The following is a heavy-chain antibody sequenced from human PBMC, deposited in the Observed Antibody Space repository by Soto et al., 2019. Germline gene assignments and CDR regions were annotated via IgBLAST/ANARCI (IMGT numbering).Heavy chain of an antibody. D-gene: IGHD3-9*01. J-gene: IGHJ5*02. CDR2: ISAYNGNT. CDR1: GYTFTSYG. V-gene: IGHV1-18*01. Sequence: GASVKVSCKASGYTFTSYGISWVRQAPGQGLEWMGWISAYNGNTNYAQKLQGRVTMTTDTSTSTAYMELRSLRSDDTAVYYCARLEIRYSDWFGFDPWGQGTLVTVSS. CDR3: ARLEIRYSDWFGFDP.